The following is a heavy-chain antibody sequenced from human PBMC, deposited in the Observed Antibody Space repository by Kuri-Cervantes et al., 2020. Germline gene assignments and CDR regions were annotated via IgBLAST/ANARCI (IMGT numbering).Heavy chain of an antibody. V-gene: IGHV1-69*06. J-gene: IGHJ6*02. CDR1: GGTFNNYA. CDR3: AREGIAVDWYAYYYYGMDV. CDR2: IIPFFGKP. D-gene: IGHD6-19*01. Sequence: SVKVSCKASGGTFNNYAISWVRQAPGQGLEWMGGIIPFFGKPKYVEKFKGRVTITADKSTSTTYMELSSLRSEDTAVYYCAREGIAVDWYAYYYYGMDVWGQGTTVTVSS.